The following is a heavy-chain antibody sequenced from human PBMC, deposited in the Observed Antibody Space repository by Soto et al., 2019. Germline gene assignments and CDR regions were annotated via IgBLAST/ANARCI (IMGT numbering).Heavy chain of an antibody. CDR3: ASLVAPGYYYYYMDV. Sequence: SETLSLTCTVSGGSISSSSYYLGWIRPPPGKGLEWIGSIYYSGSTYYNPSLKSRVTISVDTSKNQFSLKLSSVTAADTAVYYCASLVAPGYYYYYMDVWGKGTTVTVSS. CDR2: IYYSGST. J-gene: IGHJ6*03. CDR1: GGSISSSSYY. D-gene: IGHD2-15*01. V-gene: IGHV4-39*01.